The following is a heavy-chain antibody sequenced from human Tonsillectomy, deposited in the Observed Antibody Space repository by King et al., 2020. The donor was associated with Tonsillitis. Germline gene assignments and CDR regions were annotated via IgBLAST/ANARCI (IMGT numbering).Heavy chain of an antibody. J-gene: IGHJ4*02. CDR2: ISGSGGST. D-gene: IGHD3-3*01. CDR3: AKSGHSYDFWSGAGY. Sequence: VKLVESGGGLVQPGGPLRLSCAASGFTFSSYAMSWVRQAPGKGLEWVSAISGSGGSTYYADSVKGRFTISRDNSKNTLYLQMNSLRAEDTAVYYCAKSGHSYDFWSGAGYWGQGTLVTVSS. V-gene: IGHV3-23*04. CDR1: GFTFSSYA.